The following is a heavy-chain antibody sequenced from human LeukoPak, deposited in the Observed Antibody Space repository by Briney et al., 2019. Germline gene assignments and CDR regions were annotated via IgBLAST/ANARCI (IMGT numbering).Heavy chain of an antibody. CDR2: ISSSSSYI. J-gene: IGHJ3*02. Sequence: GGSLRLSCAASGFTFSSYSMNWVRQAPGKGLEWVSSISSSSSYIYYADSVKGRFTISRDNAKNSLYLQMNSLRAEDTAVYYCARDKQWLAPGSAFDIWGQGTMVTVSS. CDR1: GFTFSSYS. V-gene: IGHV3-21*01. D-gene: IGHD6-19*01. CDR3: ARDKQWLAPGSAFDI.